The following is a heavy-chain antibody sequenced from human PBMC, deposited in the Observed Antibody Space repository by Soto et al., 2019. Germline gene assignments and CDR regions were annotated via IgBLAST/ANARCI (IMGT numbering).Heavy chain of an antibody. CDR3: ARIDHARVI. V-gene: IGHV2-26*01. CDR1: GFALSSRRVG. Sequence: GSGPTLVNPTETLTLTCTVSGFALSSRRVGVSWIRQPPGKALEWLAHIFSNDEKSYNPSLKNRLSISKGSSISQVVLRMTNMGPEDAGTYYCARIDHARVIWAQGILVTVSS. CDR2: IFSNDEK. J-gene: IGHJ4*02. D-gene: IGHD2-21*01.